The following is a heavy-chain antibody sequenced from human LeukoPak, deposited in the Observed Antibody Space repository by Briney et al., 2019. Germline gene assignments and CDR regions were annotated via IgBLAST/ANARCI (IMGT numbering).Heavy chain of an antibody. D-gene: IGHD6-13*01. Sequence: PSETLSLTCTVSSYSISSVYYWGWIRQPPGKGLEGIGSISPSGSTYYNPSLKSRVTISVDTSKNQFSLRLSSVTAADTAVYYCARGENPRNTHIAIIDYWGQGTLVTVSS. CDR3: ARGENPRNTHIAIIDY. J-gene: IGHJ4*02. CDR2: ISPSGST. V-gene: IGHV4-38-2*02. CDR1: SYSISSVYY.